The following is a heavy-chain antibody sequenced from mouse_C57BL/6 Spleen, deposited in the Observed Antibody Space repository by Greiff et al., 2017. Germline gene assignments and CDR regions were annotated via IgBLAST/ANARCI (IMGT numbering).Heavy chain of an antibody. D-gene: IGHD2-2*01. J-gene: IGHJ4*01. V-gene: IGHV1-26*01. CDR2: INPNNGGT. CDR3: ARRAYGYGYAMDY. Sequence: VQLQQSGPELVKPGASVKITCKASGYTFTDYYMNWVKQSHGKSLEWIGDINPNNGGTSYNQKFKGKATLTVDKSSSTAYMELRSLTSEDSAVYYCARRAYGYGYAMDYWGQGTSVTVSS. CDR1: GYTFTDYY.